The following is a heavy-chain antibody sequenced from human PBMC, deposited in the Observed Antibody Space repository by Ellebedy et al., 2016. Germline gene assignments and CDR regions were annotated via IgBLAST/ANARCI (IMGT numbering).Heavy chain of an antibody. V-gene: IGHV1-8*02. Sequence: ASAKVSCXASGYTFTSYGISWVRQATGQGLKWMGWMTPNSGQTGYAQKFQGRVTMTSDTSISTAYMELSSLRSEDTAVYYCARRGLRFVSYFALDVWGQGTTVTVSS. CDR2: MTPNSGQT. CDR1: GYTFTSYG. J-gene: IGHJ6*02. CDR3: ARRGLRFVSYFALDV. D-gene: IGHD2-21*02.